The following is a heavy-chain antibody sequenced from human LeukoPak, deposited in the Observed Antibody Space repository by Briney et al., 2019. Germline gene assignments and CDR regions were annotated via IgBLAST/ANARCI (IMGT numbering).Heavy chain of an antibody. CDR1: GFTFSSYA. CDR2: ISYDGSNK. V-gene: IGHV3-30-3*01. J-gene: IGHJ4*02. Sequence: PGGSLRLSCAASGFTFSSYAMHWVRQAPGKGLEWVAVISYDGSNKYYADSVKGRFTISRDNSKNTLYLQMNSLRAEDTAVYYCARDFGPYSSGWYPDYWGQGTLVTVSS. D-gene: IGHD6-19*01. CDR3: ARDFGPYSSGWYPDY.